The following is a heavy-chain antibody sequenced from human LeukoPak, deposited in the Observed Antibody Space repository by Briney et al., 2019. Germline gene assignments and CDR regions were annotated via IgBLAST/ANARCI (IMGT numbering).Heavy chain of an antibody. D-gene: IGHD3-9*01. CDR2: INPSGGST. Sequence: GASVKVSCKASGYTFTGYYMHWVRQAPGQGLEWMGIINPSGGSTSYAQKFQGRVTMTRDTSTSTVYMELSSLRSEDTAVYYCARDREGLRYFDLWGQGTLVSVSS. J-gene: IGHJ4*02. CDR3: ARDREGLRYFDL. V-gene: IGHV1-46*01. CDR1: GYTFTGYY.